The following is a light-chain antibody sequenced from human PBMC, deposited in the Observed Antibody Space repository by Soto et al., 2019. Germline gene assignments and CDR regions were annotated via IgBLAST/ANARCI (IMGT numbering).Light chain of an antibody. CDR2: DAS. V-gene: IGKV3-11*01. CDR3: QQYNSWPPIT. CDR1: QSVSSY. J-gene: IGKJ5*01. Sequence: EIVLTQSPATLSLSPGERATLSCRASQSVSSYLAWYQQKPGQAPRLLIYDASNRATGIPAGLSGSGSGTDFTLTISSLEPEDFAVYYCQQYNSWPPITFGQGTRLEIK.